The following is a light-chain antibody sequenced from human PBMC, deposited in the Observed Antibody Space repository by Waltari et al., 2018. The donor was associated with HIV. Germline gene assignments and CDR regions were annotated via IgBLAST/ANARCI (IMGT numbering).Light chain of an antibody. CDR2: LTS. CDR3: MQGLQTPQVT. J-gene: IGKJ4*01. CDR1: QSLLHSNGFHH. Sequence: DIVLTQSPLSLTVTPGEPASISCRSIQSLLHSNGFHHLDWYVQKPGQSPQLLIYLTSNRASGVPARFSGSGSGTDFTLKINRVEAGDVGIYYCMQGLQTPQVTFGGGTRVEI. V-gene: IGKV2-28*01.